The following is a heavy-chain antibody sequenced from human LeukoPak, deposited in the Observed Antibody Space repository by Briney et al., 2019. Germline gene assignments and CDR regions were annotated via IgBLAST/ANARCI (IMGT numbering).Heavy chain of an antibody. CDR1: GFTFSSYA. D-gene: IGHD7-27*01. Sequence: GGSLRLSCAACGFTFSSYAMSWVLQAPGKGLEWVSAISGGGGSTYYADSVKGRFTISRDNSKNTLYLQMNSLRAEDTAVYYCAKESANWGYNWFNPWGQGTLVTVSS. CDR2: ISGGGGST. V-gene: IGHV3-23*01. J-gene: IGHJ5*02. CDR3: AKESANWGYNWFNP.